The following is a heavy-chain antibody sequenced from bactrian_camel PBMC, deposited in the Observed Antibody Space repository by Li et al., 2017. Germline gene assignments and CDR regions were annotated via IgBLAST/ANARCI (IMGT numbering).Heavy chain of an antibody. CDR3: AADWDPFVCTNLYGTKAFAL. Sequence: DVQLVESGGGLVQPGGSLRLSCATSGFTSSRYAMSWFRQAPGKGLEWVSTISSSGSPTWYADSVKGRFTISRDNAKNTLYLQMNSLEPEDTAIYTCAADWDPFVCTNLYGTKAFALWGQGTQVTVS. V-gene: IGHV3S40*01. D-gene: IGHD3*01. CDR1: GFTSSRYA. CDR2: ISSSGSPT. J-gene: IGHJ4*01.